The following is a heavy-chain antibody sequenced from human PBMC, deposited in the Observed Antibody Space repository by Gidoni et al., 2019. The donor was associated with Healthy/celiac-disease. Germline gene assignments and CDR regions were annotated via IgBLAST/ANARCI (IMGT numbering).Heavy chain of an antibody. Sequence: EVQPLESGVGLVQPGGSLRLSCAASGFTFSSHAMSWVRPAPGKGLAWVSAISGSGGSTYYAYSVKGRFTISRDNSKNTLYLQRNSLRAEDTAVYYCAKQARLAAAGRYYYYGMDVWGQGTTVTVSS. CDR2: ISGSGGST. V-gene: IGHV3-23*01. D-gene: IGHD6-13*01. CDR1: GFTFSSHA. J-gene: IGHJ6*02. CDR3: AKQARLAAAGRYYYYGMDV.